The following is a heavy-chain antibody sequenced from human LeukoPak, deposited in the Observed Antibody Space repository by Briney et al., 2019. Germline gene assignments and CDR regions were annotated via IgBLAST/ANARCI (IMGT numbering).Heavy chain of an antibody. D-gene: IGHD6-19*01. CDR1: GGSFSGYY. J-gene: IGHJ4*02. Sequence: SETLSLTCAVYGGSFSGYYWSWIRQPPGKGLEWIGEINHSGSTNYNPSLKSRVTISVDTSKNQFSLKLSSVTAADTAVYHCARAGGSGWYRYWGQGTLVTVSS. CDR2: INHSGST. CDR3: ARAGGSGWYRY. V-gene: IGHV4-34*01.